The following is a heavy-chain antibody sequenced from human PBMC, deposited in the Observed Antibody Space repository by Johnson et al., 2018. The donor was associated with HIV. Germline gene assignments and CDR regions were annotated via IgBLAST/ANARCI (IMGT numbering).Heavy chain of an antibody. CDR2: INSDGSST. CDR1: GFTFSHYW. V-gene: IGHV3-74*02. J-gene: IGHJ3*02. D-gene: IGHD3-3*01. Sequence: MLLVESGGGLVQPGGSLRLSCAASGFTFSHYWMHWVRQAPGKGLMWVSRINSDGSSTTYADSVKGRFTTSRENAKNTLYLQMNSLRAEDTAVYYCARVGTIFGRDGFDIWGQGTVVTVSS. CDR3: ARVGTIFGRDGFDI.